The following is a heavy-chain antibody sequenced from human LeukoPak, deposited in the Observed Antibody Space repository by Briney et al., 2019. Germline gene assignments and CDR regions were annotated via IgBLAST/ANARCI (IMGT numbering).Heavy chain of an antibody. Sequence: SETLSLTCAVYGGSFSGYYWSWIRQPPGKGLEWIGEINHSGSTNYNPSLKSRVTISVDTSKNQFSLKLSSVTAADTAVYYCARAVCGGSCYNSGVWFDPWGQGTLVTVSS. CDR1: GGSFSGYY. CDR2: INHSGST. J-gene: IGHJ5*02. D-gene: IGHD2-15*01. V-gene: IGHV4-34*01. CDR3: ARAVCGGSCYNSGVWFDP.